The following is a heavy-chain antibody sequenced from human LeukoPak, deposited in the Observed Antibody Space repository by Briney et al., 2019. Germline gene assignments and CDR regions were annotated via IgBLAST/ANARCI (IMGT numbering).Heavy chain of an antibody. D-gene: IGHD2-8*02. J-gene: IGHJ4*02. CDR3: ARDLSTGMPGGFDY. CDR1: GFTFSTYW. CDR2: INSDGSGT. Sequence: GGSLRLSCAASGFTFSTYWIHWVRQAPGKGLVWVSRINSDGSGTSYADSVKGRFTISRDNAKNSMYLQMNSLRAEDTAVYYCARDLSTGMPGGFDYWGQGILVTVSS. V-gene: IGHV3-74*01.